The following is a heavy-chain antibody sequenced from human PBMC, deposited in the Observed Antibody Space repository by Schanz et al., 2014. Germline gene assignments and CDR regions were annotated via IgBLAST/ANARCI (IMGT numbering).Heavy chain of an antibody. D-gene: IGHD7-27*01. J-gene: IGHJ3*02. CDR2: ISGSGIST. CDR3: ARENLNWEAFDI. CDR1: GFTFDEYG. V-gene: IGHV3-9*01. Sequence: EVQLVESGGDLVQPGRSLRLSCAASGFTFDEYGMHWVRQAPGKGLEWVSTISGSGISTYYVDSVKGRFTISRDNAKNSLYLEMTSLRGEDTAVYYCARENLNWEAFDIWGQGTVVTVSS.